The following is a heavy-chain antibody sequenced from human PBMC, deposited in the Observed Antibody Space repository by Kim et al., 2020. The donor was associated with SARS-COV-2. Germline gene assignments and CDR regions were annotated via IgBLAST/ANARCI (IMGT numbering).Heavy chain of an antibody. D-gene: IGHD6-13*01. V-gene: IGHV3-23*01. CDR1: GFTFTAYA. J-gene: IGHJ5*02. Sequence: GGSLRLSCAASGFTFTAYAMAWVRQAPWKGLEWVSGITAVADTTYYADSVRGRFTISRDNSKNTLYLQMSSLRAEDTALYYCAKDPLKYDSNWYPYWFGP. CDR3: AKDPLKYDSNWYPYWFGP. CDR2: ITAVADTT.